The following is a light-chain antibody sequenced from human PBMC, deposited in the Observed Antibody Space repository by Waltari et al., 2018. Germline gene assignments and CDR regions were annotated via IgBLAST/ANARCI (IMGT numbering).Light chain of an antibody. CDR1: HGIDNF. CDR3: QRYDSVPRT. CDR2: GAF. Sequence: CRADHGIDNFLALYQQKPGKAPRLLIYGAFTLQSGAPSRFSGSMSGTDFTLTISDLQPDDVATYYCQRYDSVPRTFGQGTKVEI. J-gene: IGKJ1*01. V-gene: IGKV1-27*01.